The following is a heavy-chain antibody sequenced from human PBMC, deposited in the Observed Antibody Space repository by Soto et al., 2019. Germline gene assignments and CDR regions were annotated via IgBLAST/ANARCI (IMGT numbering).Heavy chain of an antibody. CDR3: ARESYDILTTMVEFFDF. CDR1: GFTFSSYW. CDR2: IKQDGSEK. Sequence: GGSLRLSCAASGFTFSSYWMSWVRQAPGKGLEWVANIKQDGSEKYYVDSVKGRFTISRDNAKNSLYLQMNSLRAEDTAVYYCARESYDILTTMVEFFDFWGQGTLVTVSS. D-gene: IGHD3-9*01. J-gene: IGHJ4*02. V-gene: IGHV3-7*04.